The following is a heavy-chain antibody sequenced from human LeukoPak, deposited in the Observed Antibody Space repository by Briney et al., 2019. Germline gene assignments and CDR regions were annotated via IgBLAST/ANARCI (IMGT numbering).Heavy chain of an antibody. V-gene: IGHV4-38-2*02. CDR1: GYSISSGYY. J-gene: IGHJ4*02. CDR3: AREMNYFGY. Sequence: SETLSLTCTVSGYSISSGYYWGWIRQPPGKGLEWIGSIYHSGSTYYNPSLKSRVTISVDTSKNQFSLKLSSVTAADTAVYYCAREMNYFGYWGQGTLVTVSS. CDR2: IYHSGST.